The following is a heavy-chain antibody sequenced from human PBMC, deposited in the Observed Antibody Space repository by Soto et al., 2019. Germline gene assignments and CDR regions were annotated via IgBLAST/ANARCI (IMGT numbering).Heavy chain of an antibody. J-gene: IGHJ5*02. V-gene: IGHV1-46*01. CDR2: IDPSGGNT. CDR3: ARTIPGTTGWFDP. D-gene: IGHD1-20*01. Sequence: QVQLVQSGAEVKKPGASVKISCKASGYIFSNSYIHWVRQAPGQGLEWMGIIDPSGGNTNCAQKSHGRVTMTTDTSTSTVYMELSSLRSDDPAVYYCARTIPGTTGWFDPWGQGTLVTVSS. CDR1: GYIFSNSY.